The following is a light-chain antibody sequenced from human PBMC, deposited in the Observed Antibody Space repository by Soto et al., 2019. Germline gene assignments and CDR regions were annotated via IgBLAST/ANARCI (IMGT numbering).Light chain of an antibody. V-gene: IGKV3-11*01. CDR2: DAS. J-gene: IGKJ5*01. CDR1: QSVSSY. CDR3: QQRSNWPPIT. Sequence: EIMVTQSPATVSLSPGERATLSCRASQSVSSYLAWYQQKPGQAPRLLIYDASNRATGIPARFSGSGSGTDFTLTISSLVPEDFAVYYCQQRSNWPPITFGQGTRLDIK.